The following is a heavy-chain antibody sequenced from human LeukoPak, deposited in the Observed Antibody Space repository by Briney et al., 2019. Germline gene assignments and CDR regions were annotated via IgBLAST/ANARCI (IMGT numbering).Heavy chain of an antibody. D-gene: IGHD4-17*01. Sequence: GGSLRLSCAASGFTFSSYGMHWVRQAPGKGREVVAVICYDGINKDYVDAVKGRFTISSYNYQNAFYMQMNGLRGEDTAVYYCARDTPVQFDYWGQGTLVTVSS. V-gene: IGHV3-33*08. CDR3: ARDTPVQFDY. J-gene: IGHJ4*02. CDR1: GFTFSSYG. CDR2: ICYDGINK.